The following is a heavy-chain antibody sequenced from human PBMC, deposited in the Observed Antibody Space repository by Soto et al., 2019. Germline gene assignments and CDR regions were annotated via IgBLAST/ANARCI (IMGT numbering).Heavy chain of an antibody. Sequence: PSETLSLTCAVSGGSISSSNWCSWVRQPPGKGLEWIGEIYHSGSTNYNPSLKSRVTISVDKSKNQFSLKLSSVTAADTAVYYCAKYSSGWGINWFDPWGQGTLVTVSS. J-gene: IGHJ5*02. V-gene: IGHV4-4*02. D-gene: IGHD6-25*01. CDR2: IYHSGST. CDR3: AKYSSGWGINWFDP. CDR1: GGSISSSNW.